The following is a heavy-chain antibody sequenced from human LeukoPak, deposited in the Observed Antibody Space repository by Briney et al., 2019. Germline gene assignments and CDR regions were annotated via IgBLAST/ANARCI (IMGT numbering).Heavy chain of an antibody. CDR2: IRYDGSNK. V-gene: IGHV3-30*02. D-gene: IGHD3-10*01. J-gene: IGHJ4*02. CDR3: AKGKGDYYGSGGNPGHYFDY. CDR1: GFTFSSYG. Sequence: WGSLRLSCAASGFTFSSYGMHWVRQAPGKGLEWVAFIRYDGSNKYYADSVKGRFTISRDNSKNTLYLQMNSLRAEDTAVYYCAKGKGDYYGSGGNPGHYFDYWGQGTLVTVSS.